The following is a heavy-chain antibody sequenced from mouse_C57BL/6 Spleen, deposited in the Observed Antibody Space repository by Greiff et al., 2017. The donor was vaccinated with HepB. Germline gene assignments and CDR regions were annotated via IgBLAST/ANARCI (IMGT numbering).Heavy chain of an antibody. Sequence: EVQVVESGGGLVQPGGSLKLSCAASGFTFSDYGMAWVRQAPRKGPEWVAFISNLAYSIYYADTVTGRFTISRENAKNTLYLEMSSLRSEDTAMYYCARSRPNSYAMDYWGQGTSVTVSS. J-gene: IGHJ4*01. V-gene: IGHV5-15*01. CDR1: GFTFSDYG. CDR3: ARSRPNSYAMDY. CDR2: ISNLAYSI. D-gene: IGHD4-1*01.